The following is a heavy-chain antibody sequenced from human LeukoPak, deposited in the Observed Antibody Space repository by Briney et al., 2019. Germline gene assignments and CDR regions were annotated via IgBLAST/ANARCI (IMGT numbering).Heavy chain of an antibody. V-gene: IGHV1-46*01. CDR1: GYTFTSYG. CDR3: ARPRHHSVSLYYYDSRGYYQMPHY. Sequence: ASVTVSRKASGYTFTSYGFSWVRQAPGQGLAWMGIINPSGGSTSYAQKFLGRVTMTRDTSTSTVYMKLSSQRSEDTAVYYCARPRHHSVSLYYYDSRGYYQMPHYWGQGTLVTVSS. J-gene: IGHJ4*02. CDR2: INPSGGST. D-gene: IGHD3-22*01.